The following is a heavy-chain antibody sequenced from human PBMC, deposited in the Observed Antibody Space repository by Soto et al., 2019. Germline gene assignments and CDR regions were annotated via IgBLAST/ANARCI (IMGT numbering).Heavy chain of an antibody. D-gene: IGHD3-10*01. CDR3: VGFGDLDAFDI. J-gene: IGHJ3*02. CDR2: LYYTGST. V-gene: IGHV4-39*01. Sequence: QLQLQESGPGLVKPSETLSLTCTVSGASISSSNYYWGLIRQPPGKGLEWIGTLYYTGSTSYNPSLKSRVTISIDTSKHQFSLKLTSVTAADTAVYYCVGFGDLDAFDIWGQGTMVTVSS. CDR1: GASISSSNYY.